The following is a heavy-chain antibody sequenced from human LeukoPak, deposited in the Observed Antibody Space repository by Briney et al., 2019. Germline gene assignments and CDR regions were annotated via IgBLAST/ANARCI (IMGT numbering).Heavy chain of an antibody. Sequence: SQTLSLTCTVSGGSISSGGYYWTWIRQPPGKGLEWIGYINYRGNTNYNPSLKNRVSMSVDMSKNQFSLKLRSVTAADTAVYFCAREGYSSGWNDCWGQGTLVTVSS. D-gene: IGHD6-19*01. CDR1: GGSISSGGYY. CDR3: AREGYSSGWNDC. V-gene: IGHV4-61*08. J-gene: IGHJ4*02. CDR2: INYRGNT.